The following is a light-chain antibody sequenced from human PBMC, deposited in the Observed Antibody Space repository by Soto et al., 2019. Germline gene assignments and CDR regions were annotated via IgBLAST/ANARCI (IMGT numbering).Light chain of an antibody. CDR3: QQYNSYYT. V-gene: IGKV3-15*01. CDR2: GAS. CDR1: QSVSSN. J-gene: IGKJ1*01. Sequence: EIGFTQSPGTLSLSPGERATLSCRASQSVSSNLAWYQQKPGQAPRLLIYGASTRATGIPARFSGSGSGTEFTLTISSLQPDDFATYYCQQYNSYYTFGQGTKVDIK.